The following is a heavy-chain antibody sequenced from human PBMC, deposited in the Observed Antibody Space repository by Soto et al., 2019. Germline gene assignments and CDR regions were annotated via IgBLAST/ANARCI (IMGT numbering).Heavy chain of an antibody. CDR1: GFTFSSYV. Sequence: QVQLVESGGGVGHPGRSLRLSCAASGFTFSSYVMHWVRETPGKGLEWVAFISHDGNNKYYADSVKGRFTISRDNSENTLYLQMDSLRAEDTAVYYCATDDEGASECDLGYWGQGTLVTVSS. CDR3: ATDDEGASECDLGY. CDR2: ISHDGNNK. D-gene: IGHD2-21*01. V-gene: IGHV3-30-3*01. J-gene: IGHJ4*02.